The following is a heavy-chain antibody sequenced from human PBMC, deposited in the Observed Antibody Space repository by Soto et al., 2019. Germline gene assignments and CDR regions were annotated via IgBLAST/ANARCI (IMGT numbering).Heavy chain of an antibody. D-gene: IGHD3-22*01. CDR2: IIPMFDTT. V-gene: IGHV1-69*06. Sequence: SVKVSCKVSGGSFSSYAITWVRQAPGQGLEWMGGIIPMFDTTNYAQKFQGRVTITADKSTSTANMELSSLRSEDTAVYYCARALGDSSGRQGFDYWGQGTLVTVSS. J-gene: IGHJ4*02. CDR1: GGSFSSYA. CDR3: ARALGDSSGRQGFDY.